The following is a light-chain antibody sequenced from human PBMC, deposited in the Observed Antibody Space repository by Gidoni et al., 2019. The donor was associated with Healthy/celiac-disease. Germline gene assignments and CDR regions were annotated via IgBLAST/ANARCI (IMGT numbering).Light chain of an antibody. CDR1: QSVLYSSNNKNY. CDR2: WAS. V-gene: IGKV4-1*01. Sequence: DIGIVPPPDSLSVSLGESATINCKSSQSVLYSSNNKNYLAWYQQKPGQPPKLLIYWASTRESGVPDRFSGSGSGTDFTLTISSLQAEDVAVYYCQQYYSTPHTFGQGTKLEIK. CDR3: QQYYSTPHT. J-gene: IGKJ2*01.